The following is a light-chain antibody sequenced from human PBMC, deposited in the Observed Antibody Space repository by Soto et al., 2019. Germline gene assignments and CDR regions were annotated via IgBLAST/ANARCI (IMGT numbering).Light chain of an antibody. CDR2: DAS. CDR3: QQRSDWPWT. V-gene: IGKV3-11*01. Sequence: EIVMTQPPDTVSVYPGERVTLSCRASQSVGSSVAWYQQETGQAPRLLIYDASTRATGIPARFSGGGSGTDFTLTISSLEPEDFAVYYCQQRSDWPWTFGQGTKVDIK. J-gene: IGKJ1*01. CDR1: QSVGSS.